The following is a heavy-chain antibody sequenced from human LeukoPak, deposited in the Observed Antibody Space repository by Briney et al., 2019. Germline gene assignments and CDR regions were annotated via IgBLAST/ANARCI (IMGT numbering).Heavy chain of an antibody. CDR3: ARQPYSGYDWDFDY. Sequence: SETLSLTCAVYGGSFSGYYWSWIRQPPGKGLEWIGEINHSGSTNYNPSLKSRVTISVDTSKNQFSLKLSSVTAADTAVYYCARQPYSGYDWDFDYWGQGTLVTVSS. CDR2: INHSGST. V-gene: IGHV4-34*01. D-gene: IGHD5-12*01. CDR1: GGSFSGYY. J-gene: IGHJ4*01.